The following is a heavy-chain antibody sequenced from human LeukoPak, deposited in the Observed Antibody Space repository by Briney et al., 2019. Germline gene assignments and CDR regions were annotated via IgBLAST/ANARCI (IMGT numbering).Heavy chain of an antibody. J-gene: IGHJ4*02. Sequence: ASVKVSCKASGYTFTSYDINWVRQATGQGLEWMGWMNPNSGNTGYAQKFQGRATMTRNTSISTAYMELSSLRSEDTAVYYCARGLRIAVAGTPPKYWGQGTLVTVSS. CDR3: ARGLRIAVAGTPPKY. CDR2: MNPNSGNT. V-gene: IGHV1-8*01. CDR1: GYTFTSYD. D-gene: IGHD6-19*01.